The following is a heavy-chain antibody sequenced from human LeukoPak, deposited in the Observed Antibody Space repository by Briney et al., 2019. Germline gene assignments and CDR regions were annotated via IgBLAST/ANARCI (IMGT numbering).Heavy chain of an antibody. CDR1: GFTFDDYA. Sequence: GGSLRLSCAASGFTFDDYAMHWVRQAPGKGLEWVSGISWNSGSIGYADSVKGRFTISRDNAKNSLYLQMNSLRAEDTALYYCAKDSVSYYYDSSGPAAELGYWGKGTLVTVSS. D-gene: IGHD3-22*01. CDR3: AKDSVSYYYDSSGPAAELGY. J-gene: IGHJ4*02. V-gene: IGHV3-9*01. CDR2: ISWNSGSI.